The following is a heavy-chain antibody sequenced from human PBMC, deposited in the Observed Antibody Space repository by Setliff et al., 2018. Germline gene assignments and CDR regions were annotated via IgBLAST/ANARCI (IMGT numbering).Heavy chain of an antibody. D-gene: IGHD3-3*01. CDR3: ASGGAGFFTSGR. CDR2: IYTSGGT. CDR1: GDSINPYY. V-gene: IGHV4-4*08. Sequence: PSETLSLICSVSGDSINPYYWTWIRQPPGKGLEWIGYIYTSGGTNYNPSLKSRVTISVDASKNQFSLKLNSVTAADTAVYYCASGGAGFFTSGRRGQGTLVTVSS. J-gene: IGHJ4*02.